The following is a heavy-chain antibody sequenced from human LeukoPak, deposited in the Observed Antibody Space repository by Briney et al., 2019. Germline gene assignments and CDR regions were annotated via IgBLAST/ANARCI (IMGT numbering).Heavy chain of an antibody. CDR2: IYYSGST. CDR3: ARDSNSGSSRGAFDI. D-gene: IGHD1-26*01. V-gene: IGHV4-39*07. CDR1: GGSISSSSYY. Sequence: SETLSLTSTVSGGSISSSSYYWGWIRQPPGKGLEWIGSIYYSGSTYYNPSLKSRVTISVDTSKNQFSLKLSSVTAADTAVYYCARDSNSGSSRGAFDIWGQGTMVTVSS. J-gene: IGHJ3*02.